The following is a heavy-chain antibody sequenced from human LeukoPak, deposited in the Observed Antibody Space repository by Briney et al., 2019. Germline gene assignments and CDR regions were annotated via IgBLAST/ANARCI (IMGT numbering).Heavy chain of an antibody. CDR3: ARGGLGATGDY. CDR1: GFTLSDYW. J-gene: IGHJ4*02. Sequence: PGGSLRLSCAASGFTLSDYWMHWVRQVPGRGLVWVSYINGDGSTTTYADSVKGRFTISRDNAKNTLYLQMNSLRADDTAVYYCARGGLGATGDYWGQGTLVTVSS. V-gene: IGHV3-74*01. CDR2: INGDGSTT. D-gene: IGHD1-26*01.